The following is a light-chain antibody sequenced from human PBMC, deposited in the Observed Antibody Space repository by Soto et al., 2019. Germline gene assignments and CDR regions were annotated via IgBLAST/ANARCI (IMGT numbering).Light chain of an antibody. CDR3: QQRSNWPHT. Sequence: EIVLTQSPATLSVSPGERATLSCRASQIVSSYLAWYQHIPGQAPRLLIYDTSNRATGIPARFSGSGSGTDFTLTISSLEPEDFAVYYCQQRSNWPHTFGQGTRLEI. CDR1: QIVSSY. V-gene: IGKV3-11*01. CDR2: DTS. J-gene: IGKJ5*01.